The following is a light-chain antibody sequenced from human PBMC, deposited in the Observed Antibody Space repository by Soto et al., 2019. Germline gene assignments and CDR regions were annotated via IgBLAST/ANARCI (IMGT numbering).Light chain of an antibody. CDR3: MQPLQSWT. Sequence: DIVMTQSPLSLPFTPGEPASISCRSSQSLLHSNGYNYLDWYLQKPGQSPQLLIYLGSNRASGVPDRVSCSGSGTDFTLKISRVEAEDVGVYYCMQPLQSWTLGKGTKVEIK. V-gene: IGKV2-28*01. CDR2: LGS. J-gene: IGKJ1*01. CDR1: QSLLHSNGYNY.